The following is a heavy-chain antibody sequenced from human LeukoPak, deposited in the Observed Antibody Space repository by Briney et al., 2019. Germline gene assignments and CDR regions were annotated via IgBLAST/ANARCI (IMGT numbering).Heavy chain of an antibody. D-gene: IGHD2-2*01. J-gene: IGHJ3*02. CDR2: IYHSGST. CDR1: GGSISSGGYY. Sequence: SETLSLTCTVSGGSISSGGYYWSWIRQPPGKGLEWIGYIYHSGSTYYNPSLKSRVTISVDRSKNQFSLKLSSVTAADTAVYYCARDGQDIVVVPAVRLYGFDIWGQGTMVTVSS. V-gene: IGHV4-30-2*01. CDR3: ARDGQDIVVVPAVRLYGFDI.